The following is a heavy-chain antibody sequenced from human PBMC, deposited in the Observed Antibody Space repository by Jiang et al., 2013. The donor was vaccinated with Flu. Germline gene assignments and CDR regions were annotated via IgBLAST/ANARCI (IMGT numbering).Heavy chain of an antibody. V-gene: IGHV4-59*02. CDR2: IYSGSS. CDR3: ARGWELPDY. D-gene: IGHD1-26*01. Sequence: SGSGLVKPSETLSLTCTVSGASVSTYYWSWIRQPPGKGLQWIGYIYSGSSDYSPSLKSRVTMSLDTSKNQVSLRLTSVTAADTAVYYCARGWELPDYWGRGTLVTVSS. CDR1: GASVSTYY. J-gene: IGHJ4*02.